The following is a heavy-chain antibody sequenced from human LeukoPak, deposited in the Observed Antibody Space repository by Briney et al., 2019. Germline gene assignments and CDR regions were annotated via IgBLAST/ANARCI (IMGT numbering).Heavy chain of an antibody. Sequence: GASVKVSCKASGYTFTSYGISWVRQAPGQGLEWMGWISAYNGNTNYAQKFQGRVTMTRDTSISTAYMELSRLRSDDTAVYYCARYYDFWSGYSNFDYWGQGTLVTVSS. D-gene: IGHD3-3*01. V-gene: IGHV1-18*01. J-gene: IGHJ4*02. CDR2: ISAYNGNT. CDR3: ARYYDFWSGYSNFDY. CDR1: GYTFTSYG.